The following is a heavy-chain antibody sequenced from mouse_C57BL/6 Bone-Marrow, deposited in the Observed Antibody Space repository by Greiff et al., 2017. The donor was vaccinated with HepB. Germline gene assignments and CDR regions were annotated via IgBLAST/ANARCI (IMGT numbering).Heavy chain of an antibody. CDR2: IDPSDSYT. D-gene: IGHD2-3*01. CDR3: ANYDTFDY. V-gene: IGHV1-50*01. Sequence: QVQLQQPGAELVKPGASVKLSCKASGYTFTSYWMQWVKQRPGQGLEWIGEIDPSDSYTNYNQKFKGKATLTVDTSSSTAYMQLSSLTSEDSAVYYCANYDTFDYWGQGTTLTVSS. CDR1: GYTFTSYW. J-gene: IGHJ2*01.